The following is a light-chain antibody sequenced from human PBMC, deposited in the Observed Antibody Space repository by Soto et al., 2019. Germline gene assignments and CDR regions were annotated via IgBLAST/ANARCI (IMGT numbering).Light chain of an antibody. CDR3: QSYDGTLSGSYV. Sequence: QSVLTQPPSVSGAPGQRVTISCTGSSSNIGAGYDVHWYQQLPGTAPKLIIYGTTNRPSGVPDRFSGSKSGTSASPAITGLQAEDEADYYCQSYDGTLSGSYVFGVGTKLTVL. CDR2: GTT. CDR1: SSNIGAGYD. V-gene: IGLV1-40*01. J-gene: IGLJ1*01.